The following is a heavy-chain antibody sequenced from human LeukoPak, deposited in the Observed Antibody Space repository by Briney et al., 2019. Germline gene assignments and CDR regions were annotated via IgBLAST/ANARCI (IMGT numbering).Heavy chain of an antibody. V-gene: IGHV4-61*02. Sequence: SETLSLTCTVSGGSISSGSYYWSWIRQPAGKGLEWIGRIYTSGSTNYNPSLKSRVTISVDRSKNQFSLKLSSVTAADTAVYYCARDCPEDIVVVPAATYYYYYMDVWGKGTTVTVSS. CDR2: IYTSGST. J-gene: IGHJ6*03. CDR1: GGSISSGSYY. CDR3: ARDCPEDIVVVPAATYYYYYMDV. D-gene: IGHD2-2*01.